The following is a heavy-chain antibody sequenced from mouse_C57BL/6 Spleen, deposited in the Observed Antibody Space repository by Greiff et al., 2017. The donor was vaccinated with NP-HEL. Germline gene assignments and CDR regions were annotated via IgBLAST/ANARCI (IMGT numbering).Heavy chain of an antibody. CDR1: GYAFSSSW. CDR3: ASTGGDC. CDR2: IYPGDGDT. J-gene: IGHJ2*01. D-gene: IGHD1-1*01. V-gene: IGHV1-82*01. Sequence: QVQLQQSGPELVKPGASVKISCKASGYAFSSSWMNWVKQRPGQGLEWIGRIYPGDGDTNYNGKFKGKATLTADKSSSTAYMQLSSLPSEDSAVYFCASTGGDCWGKGTTLTVSS.